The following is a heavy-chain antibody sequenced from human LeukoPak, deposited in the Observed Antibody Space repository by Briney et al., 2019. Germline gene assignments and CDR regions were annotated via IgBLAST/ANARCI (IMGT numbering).Heavy chain of an antibody. D-gene: IGHD6-19*01. CDR3: AGVGSGWYEFDY. J-gene: IGHJ4*02. Sequence: SETLSLTCTVSGGSISSGGYYWSWIRPHPGKGLEWIGYIYYSGSTYYNPSLKSRVTISVDTSKNQFSLKLSSVTAADTAVYYCAGVGSGWYEFDYWGQGTLVTVSS. V-gene: IGHV4-31*03. CDR1: GGSISSGGYY. CDR2: IYYSGST.